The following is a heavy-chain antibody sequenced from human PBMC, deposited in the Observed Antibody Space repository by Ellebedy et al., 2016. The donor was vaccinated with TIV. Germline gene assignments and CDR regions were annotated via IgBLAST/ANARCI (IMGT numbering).Heavy chain of an antibody. D-gene: IGHD3-10*01. V-gene: IGHV1-18*01. CDR1: GYTFTSYG. CDR2: ISAYNGNT. Sequence: ASVKVSXKASGYTFTSYGISWVRQAPGQGLEWMGWISAYNGNTNYAQKLQGRVTMTTDTSTSTAYMELRSLRSDDTAVYYCARSALLWFGDTERYFDLWGRGTLVTVSS. J-gene: IGHJ2*01. CDR3: ARSALLWFGDTERYFDL.